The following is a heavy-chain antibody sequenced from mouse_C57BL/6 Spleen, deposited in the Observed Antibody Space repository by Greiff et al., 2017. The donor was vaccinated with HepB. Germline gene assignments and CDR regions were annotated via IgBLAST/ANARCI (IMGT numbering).Heavy chain of an antibody. CDR2: IDPETGGT. Sequence: VQLQQSGAELVRPGASVTLSCKASGYTFTDYEMHWVKQTPVHGLEWIGAIDPETGGTAYNQKFKGKAILTADKSSSTAYMELRSLTSEDSAVYYWTPITTVVAPFAYWGQGTLVTVSA. J-gene: IGHJ3*01. CDR3: TPITTVVAPFAY. V-gene: IGHV1-15*01. CDR1: GYTFTDYE. D-gene: IGHD1-1*01.